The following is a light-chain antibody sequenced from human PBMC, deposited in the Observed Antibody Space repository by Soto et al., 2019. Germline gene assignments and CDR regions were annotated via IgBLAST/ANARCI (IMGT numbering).Light chain of an antibody. Sequence: DIQVTQSPPTLSASVGDIVTITCRASQTISTWMAWYQQKPGKAPKLLVYDASTLQSGVASRFSGSGSGTEFTLTISSLQPEDFATYYCQQYNSYSLTFGGGTKVDI. CDR3: QQYNSYSLT. V-gene: IGKV1-5*01. CDR1: QTISTW. J-gene: IGKJ4*01. CDR2: DAS.